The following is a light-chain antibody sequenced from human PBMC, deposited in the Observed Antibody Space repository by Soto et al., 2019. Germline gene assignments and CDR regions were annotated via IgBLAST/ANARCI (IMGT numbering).Light chain of an antibody. J-gene: IGLJ1*01. CDR3: QSYDSSLSGYV. CDR2: GNS. Sequence: QSVLTQPPSVSGSPEQGVTISCTGTSSNFGEGYDVQWYHQLPGTTPKLLIYGNSNRPSGVHDRFSGATAVTSASLAITGLQAEDEADYYIQSYDSSLSGYVFGTGTKVTVL. CDR1: SSNFGEGYD. V-gene: IGLV1-40*01.